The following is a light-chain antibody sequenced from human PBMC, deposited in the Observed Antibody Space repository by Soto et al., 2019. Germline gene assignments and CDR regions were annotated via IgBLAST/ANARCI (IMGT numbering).Light chain of an antibody. V-gene: IGKV3-15*01. J-gene: IGKJ2*01. CDR3: QQYHHWPYT. CDR2: GAS. Sequence: EIVMTQSPATLSVSPGERATLSCRASQSVSSNLAWYQQKPGQAPRPLIYGASTRATGIPARFSGSWSGTEFTLTISSLQSEDVAFYYVQQYHHWPYTFGQGTKVEIK. CDR1: QSVSSN.